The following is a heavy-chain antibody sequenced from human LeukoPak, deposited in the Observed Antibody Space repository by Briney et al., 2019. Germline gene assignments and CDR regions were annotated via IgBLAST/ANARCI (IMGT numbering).Heavy chain of an antibody. J-gene: IGHJ4*02. D-gene: IGHD6-19*01. CDR1: GYTFNSYA. V-gene: IGHV3-23*01. CDR3: AKDQGSSGWSFDY. Sequence: GGSLRPSCAASGYTFNSYAMSWVRQAPGKGLEWVSAISGSGGSTYYADSVKGRFTISRDNSKNTLYLQMNSLRAEDTAVYYCAKDQGSSGWSFDYWGQGTLVTVSS. CDR2: ISGSGGST.